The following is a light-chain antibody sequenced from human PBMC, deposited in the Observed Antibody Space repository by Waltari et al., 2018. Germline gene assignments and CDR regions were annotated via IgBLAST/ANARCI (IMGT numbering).Light chain of an antibody. Sequence: ALTQPPSASGSPGQSVTISCLGTSSDVGGYNYVSWYQQHPGKAPKLMIYEVSKSPSGVPDRFSGSKSGNTASLAVSGLQPEDEADYYCSSYAGSIFVVFGGGTKLTVL. CDR1: SSDVGGYNY. CDR3: SSYAGSIFVV. V-gene: IGLV2-8*01. J-gene: IGLJ2*01. CDR2: EVS.